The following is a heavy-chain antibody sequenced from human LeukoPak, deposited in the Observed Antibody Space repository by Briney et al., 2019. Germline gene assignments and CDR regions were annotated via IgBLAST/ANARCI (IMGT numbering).Heavy chain of an antibody. CDR1: GYSISSGYY. J-gene: IGHJ5*02. D-gene: IGHD1/OR15-1a*01. CDR3: ARVVLEQNWFDP. Sequence: KPSETLSLTCAVSGYSISSGYYWGWIRQPPGKGLEWIGSIYHSGSTYYNPSLKSRVTISVDTPKNQFSLKLSSVTAADTAVYYCARVVLEQNWFDPWGQGTLVTVSS. CDR2: IYHSGST. V-gene: IGHV4-38-2*01.